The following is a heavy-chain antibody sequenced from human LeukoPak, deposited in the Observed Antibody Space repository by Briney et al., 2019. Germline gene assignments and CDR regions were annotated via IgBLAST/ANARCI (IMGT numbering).Heavy chain of an antibody. J-gene: IGHJ4*02. V-gene: IGHV3-23*01. Sequence: GGSLRLSCAASGFTFSNYAMNWVRQAPGRGLEWVSAINPSGGSTYYADSVKGRFTISRDNSKDTLYLQMNSLRAEDTALYFCAKAVSHSYFDFWGQGTLVTVSA. CDR1: GFTFSNYA. CDR2: INPSGGST. D-gene: IGHD6-19*01. CDR3: AKAVSHSYFDF.